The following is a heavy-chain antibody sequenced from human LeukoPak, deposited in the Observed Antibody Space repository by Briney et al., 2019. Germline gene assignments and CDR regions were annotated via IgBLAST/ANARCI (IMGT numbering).Heavy chain of an antibody. CDR3: ARLLDGNWFDP. V-gene: IGHV4-39*01. CDR1: GGSISSSSYY. Sequence: SETLSLTCTVSGGSISSSSYYWGWIRQPPGKGLEWIGSIYYSGSTYYNPSLKSRVTISVDTSKNQFSLKLSSVTAADTAVYYCARLLDGNWFDPWGQGTLVTVSS. J-gene: IGHJ5*02. D-gene: IGHD3-3*01. CDR2: IYYSGST.